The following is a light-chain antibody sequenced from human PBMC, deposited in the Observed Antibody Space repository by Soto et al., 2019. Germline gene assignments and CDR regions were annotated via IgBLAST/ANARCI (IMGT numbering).Light chain of an antibody. V-gene: IGKV3-11*01. Sequence: EVVLTQSPATLSLPPGDRVTLSCRASQSISSYLAWYQQKPGHAPRRLIYDASSRATGIPARFSCSGSGTDFNLTLSIREPQDYAFDTCQRLTDWRMQWTFGQGTKLEIK. CDR3: QRLTDWRMQWT. CDR1: QSISSY. CDR2: DAS. J-gene: IGKJ1*01.